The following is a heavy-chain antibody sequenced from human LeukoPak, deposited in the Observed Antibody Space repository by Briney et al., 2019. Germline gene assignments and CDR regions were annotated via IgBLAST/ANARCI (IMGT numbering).Heavy chain of an antibody. Sequence: PSETLSLTCAVYGGSFSGYYWSWIRQPPGKGLEWIGEINHSGSTNYNPSLKSRVTISVDTSKNQFSLKLSSVTAADTAVYYCASRDYYGSGSYPYYFDYWGQGTLVTVSS. V-gene: IGHV4-34*01. CDR2: INHSGST. D-gene: IGHD3-10*01. J-gene: IGHJ4*02. CDR1: GGSFSGYY. CDR3: ASRDYYGSGSYPYYFDY.